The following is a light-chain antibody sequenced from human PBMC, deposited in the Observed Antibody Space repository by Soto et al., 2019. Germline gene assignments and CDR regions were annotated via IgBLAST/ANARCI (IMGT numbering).Light chain of an antibody. CDR3: QTWGTGYWV. Sequence: QLVLTQSPSASASLGASVKLTCTLSSGHSSYAIAWYQQQPEKGPRYLMKLNSDGSHTKGDGIPDRFSGSSSGAERYLTISSLQSEDEGDYYCQTWGTGYWVFGGGTKVTVL. V-gene: IGLV4-69*01. J-gene: IGLJ3*02. CDR1: SGHSSYA. CDR2: LNSDGSH.